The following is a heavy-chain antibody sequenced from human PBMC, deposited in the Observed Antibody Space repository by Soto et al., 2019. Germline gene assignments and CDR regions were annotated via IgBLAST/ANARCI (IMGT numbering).Heavy chain of an antibody. J-gene: IGHJ6*02. CDR1: GFTFSSYS. CDR3: ARDRPTITMVRGGYGMDV. D-gene: IGHD3-10*01. Sequence: PGGSLRLSCAASGFTFSSYSMNWVRQAPGKGLEWVSSISSSSSYIYYADSVKGRFTISRDNAKNSLYLQMNSLRAEDTAVYYCARDRPTITMVRGGYGMDVWGQGTTVTVSS. CDR2: ISSSSSYI. V-gene: IGHV3-21*01.